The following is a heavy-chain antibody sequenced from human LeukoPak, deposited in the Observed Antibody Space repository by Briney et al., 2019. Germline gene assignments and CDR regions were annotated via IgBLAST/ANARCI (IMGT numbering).Heavy chain of an antibody. CDR3: ARVNYYGSGSYLWFDP. CDR1: GDSINRGAYS. V-gene: IGHV4-30-2*01. D-gene: IGHD3-10*01. Sequence: SETLSLTCAVTGDSINRGAYSWSWIRQPPGKGLDLLGYIHYSGSTYYNPSLKSRVTISLDRPKNQFSLKLTSVTAADTAVYYCARVNYYGSGSYLWFDPWGQGILVIASS. CDR2: IHYSGST. J-gene: IGHJ5*02.